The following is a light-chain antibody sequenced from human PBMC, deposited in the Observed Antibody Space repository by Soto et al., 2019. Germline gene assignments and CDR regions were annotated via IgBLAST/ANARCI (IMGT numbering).Light chain of an antibody. Sequence: QSVLTQPASVSASPGQSITFSCTGTSSDVGAYNYVSWYQHHPGKAPKLMIHDVSNRPSGISNRFSGSKSGNTASLTISGLQADDEADYYCSSYTGGSTPYVFGTGTKVTVL. CDR3: SSYTGGSTPYV. J-gene: IGLJ1*01. V-gene: IGLV2-14*03. CDR2: DVS. CDR1: SSDVGAYNY.